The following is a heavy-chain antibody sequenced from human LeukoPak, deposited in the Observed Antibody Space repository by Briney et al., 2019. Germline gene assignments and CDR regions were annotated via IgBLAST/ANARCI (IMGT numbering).Heavy chain of an antibody. V-gene: IGHV3-30*02. CDR1: GFTFSSYG. Sequence: PGGSLRLSCAASGFTFSSYGMHCVRQAPGKGLEWVAFIRYDGSNKYYADSVKGRFTISRDNSKNTLYLQMNSLRAEDTAVYYCAKDLYSSGPGRYMDVWGKGTTVTVSS. CDR2: IRYDGSNK. CDR3: AKDLYSSGPGRYMDV. D-gene: IGHD6-19*01. J-gene: IGHJ6*03.